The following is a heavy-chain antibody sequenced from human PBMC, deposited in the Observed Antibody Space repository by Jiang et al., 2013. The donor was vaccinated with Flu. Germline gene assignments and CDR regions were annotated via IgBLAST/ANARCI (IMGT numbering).Heavy chain of an antibody. CDR1: GYTFTSYA. Sequence: GYTFTSYAMHWVRQAPGQRLEWMGWINAGNGNTKYSQKFQGRVTITRDTSASTAYMELSSLRSEDTAVYYCARTLIKVVTANYYGMDVWGQGTTVTVSS. D-gene: IGHD2-21*02. CDR3: ARTLIKVVTANYYGMDV. V-gene: IGHV1-3*01. CDR2: INAGNGNT. J-gene: IGHJ6*02.